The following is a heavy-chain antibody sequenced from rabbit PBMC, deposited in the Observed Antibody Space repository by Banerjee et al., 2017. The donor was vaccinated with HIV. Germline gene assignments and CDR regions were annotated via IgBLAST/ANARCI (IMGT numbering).Heavy chain of an antibody. CDR1: GFSFGSGYD. CDR2: IYDGGWA. Sequence: QSLEESGGDLVKPGASLTLTCTASGFSFGSGYDMCWVRQAPGKGLEWIACIYDGGWAYYASWVKSRFTISKTSSTTVTLQMPSLTAADTATYFCARGTPSIYYDYFSLWGPGTLVTVS. D-gene: IGHD8-1*01. V-gene: IGHV1S40*01. J-gene: IGHJ4*01. CDR3: ARGTPSIYYDYFSL.